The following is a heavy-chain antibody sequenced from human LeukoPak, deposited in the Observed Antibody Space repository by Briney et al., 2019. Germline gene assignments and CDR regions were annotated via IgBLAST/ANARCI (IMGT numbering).Heavy chain of an antibody. CDR2: IKQDGSEE. V-gene: IGHV3-7*02. D-gene: IGHD1-26*01. Sequence: GGSLRLSCAASGFTFSSYWMNWVRQAAGKGLEWVANIKQDGSEEYYVDSVKGRFTISRDNAKNSLYLQMNSLRAEDTAVYYCARAPPNTPGPRGATVYYFDYWGQGTLVTVSS. J-gene: IGHJ4*02. CDR1: GFTFSSYW. CDR3: ARAPPNTPGPRGATVYYFDY.